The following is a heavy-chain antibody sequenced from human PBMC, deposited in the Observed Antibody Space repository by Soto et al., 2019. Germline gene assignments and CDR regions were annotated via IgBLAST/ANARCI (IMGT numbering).Heavy chain of an antibody. J-gene: IGHJ5*02. D-gene: IGHD5-12*01. CDR1: GFTFSGHT. CDR3: ATATGSGGYNPPFS. CDR2: ISGSGGQI. Sequence: GGSLRLSCAASGFTFSGHTMNWVRQAPGKGLEWVSSISGSGGQIYYADSVKGRFTISRDNAKNSLFLQMNSLRAEDTAVYYCATATGSGGYNPPFSWGQGALVTVSS. V-gene: IGHV3-21*01.